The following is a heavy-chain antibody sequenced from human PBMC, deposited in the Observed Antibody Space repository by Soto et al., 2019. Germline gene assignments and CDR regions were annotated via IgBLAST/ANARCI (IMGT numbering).Heavy chain of an antibody. D-gene: IGHD2-15*01. CDR1: GFTFSSYA. J-gene: IGHJ6*02. CDR3: AKVGRDIVVVVAATPLDV. Sequence: GGSLRLSCAASGFTFSSYAMSWVRQAPGKGLEWVSAISGSGGSTYYADSVKGRFTISRDNSKNTLYLQMNSLRAEDTAVYYCAKVGRDIVVVVAATPLDVWGQGTTVTVSS. V-gene: IGHV3-23*01. CDR2: ISGSGGST.